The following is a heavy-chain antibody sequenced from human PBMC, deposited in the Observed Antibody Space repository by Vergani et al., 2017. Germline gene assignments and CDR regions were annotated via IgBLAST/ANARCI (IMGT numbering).Heavy chain of an antibody. V-gene: IGHV3-30*18. J-gene: IGHJ4*02. CDR2: ISYDGSNK. D-gene: IGHD6-13*01. CDR1: GFTFSSYG. Sequence: VQLVESGGGVVQPGRSLRLSCAASGFTFSSYGMHWVRQAPGKGLEWVAVISYDGSNKYYADSVKGRFTISRDNSKNTLYLQMNSLRAEDTAVYYCAKGIAAAVPTVTWGQGTLVTVSS. CDR3: AKGIAAAVPTVT.